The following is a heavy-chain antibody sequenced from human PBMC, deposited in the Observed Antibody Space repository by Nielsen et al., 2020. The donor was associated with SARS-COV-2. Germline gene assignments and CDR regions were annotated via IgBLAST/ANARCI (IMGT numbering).Heavy chain of an antibody. CDR2: INHSGSN. CDR1: GFSFSGYY. J-gene: IGHJ1*01. CDR3: ARGFLAAAGTGLGYFQH. Sequence: SETLSLTFAVYGFSFSGYYWSWFRQPPGKGLEWIGEINHSGSNNYNPSLKSRVTISVDTSKNQFSLKLSSVTAADTAVYYCARGFLAAAGTGLGYFQHWGQGTLVTVSS. D-gene: IGHD6-13*01. V-gene: IGHV4-34*01.